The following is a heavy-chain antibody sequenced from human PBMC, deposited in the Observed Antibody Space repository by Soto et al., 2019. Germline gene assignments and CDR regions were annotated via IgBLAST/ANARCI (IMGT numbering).Heavy chain of an antibody. CDR1: GFSFGSYA. V-gene: IGHV3-23*01. Sequence: GGSLRLSCAASGFSFGSYALSWVRQAPGKGLEWVSTISGSDGKTFYADSVKGRFSISRDTSQSTLYLQMNSLRADDTAMYYCARWSYLDYWGQGXRVTVYS. CDR3: ARWSYLDY. J-gene: IGHJ4*02. D-gene: IGHD3-3*01. CDR2: ISGSDGKT.